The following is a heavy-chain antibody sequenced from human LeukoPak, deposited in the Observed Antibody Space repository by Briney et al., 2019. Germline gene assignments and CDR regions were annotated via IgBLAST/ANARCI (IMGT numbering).Heavy chain of an antibody. CDR1: GFTFSSYW. Sequence: GSLRLSCAASGFTFSSYWMSWIRQPPGKGLEWIGEINHSGSTNYNPSLKSRVTISVDTSKNQFSLKLSSVTATDTAVYYCARQTYDSSGYYYYYMDVWGKGTTVTISS. CDR3: ARQTYDSSGYYYYYMDV. J-gene: IGHJ6*03. CDR2: INHSGST. D-gene: IGHD3-22*01. V-gene: IGHV4-34*01.